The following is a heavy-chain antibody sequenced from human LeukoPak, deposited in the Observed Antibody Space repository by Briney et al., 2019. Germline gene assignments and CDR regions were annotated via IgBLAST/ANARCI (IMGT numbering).Heavy chain of an antibody. CDR2: ISGSGGST. CDR1: GFTFSNNY. V-gene: IGHV3-23*01. CDR3: ARDARETGEVDY. J-gene: IGHJ4*02. Sequence: GGSLRLSCVVSGFTFSNNYMSWVRQAPRKGLEWVSAISGSGGSTYYADSVKGRFTISRDNSKNTLYLQMNSLRAEDTAVYYCARDARETGEVDYWGQGTLVTVSS. D-gene: IGHD3-16*01.